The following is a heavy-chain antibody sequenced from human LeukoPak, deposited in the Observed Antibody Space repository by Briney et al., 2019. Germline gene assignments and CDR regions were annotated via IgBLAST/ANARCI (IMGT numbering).Heavy chain of an antibody. CDR2: INPNSGGT. V-gene: IGHV1-2*06. CDR3: ARYPGYSYGWGPYGMDV. Sequence: GASVKVSCKASGYTFTGYYMHWVRQAPGQELEWMGRINPNSGGTNYAQKFQGRVTMTRDTSISTAYMELSRLRSDDTAVYYCARYPGYSYGWGPYGMDVWGQGTLVTVSS. CDR1: GYTFTGYY. J-gene: IGHJ6*02. D-gene: IGHD5-18*01.